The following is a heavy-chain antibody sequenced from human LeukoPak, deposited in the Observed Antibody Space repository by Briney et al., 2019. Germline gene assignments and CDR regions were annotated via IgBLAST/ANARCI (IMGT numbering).Heavy chain of an antibody. CDR3: AGYLRITMIVVVITDAFDI. D-gene: IGHD3-22*01. Sequence: SETLSLTCAVYGGSFSGYYWSWIRQPPGKGLEWIGEINHSGSTNYNPSLKSRVTISVDTSKNQFSLKLSSVTAADTAVYYCAGYLRITMIVVVITDAFDIWGQGTMVTVSS. CDR2: INHSGST. CDR1: GGSFSGYY. J-gene: IGHJ3*02. V-gene: IGHV4-34*01.